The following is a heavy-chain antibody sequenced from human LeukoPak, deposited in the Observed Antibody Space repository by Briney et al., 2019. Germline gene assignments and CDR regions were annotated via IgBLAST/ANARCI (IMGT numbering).Heavy chain of an antibody. D-gene: IGHD2/OR15-2a*01. V-gene: IGHV3-30*01. CDR3: ARDADTLGYFDY. J-gene: IGHJ4*02. CDR2: ISSDGSKT. CDR1: GFIFSNYA. Sequence: PGRSPRLSCAASGFIFSNYAMHWVRQAPGKGLEWVALISSDGSKTYYADSVKGRFAISRDNSKNTLYLQMNSLRAEDTAVYYCARDADTLGYFDYWGQGTLVTVSS.